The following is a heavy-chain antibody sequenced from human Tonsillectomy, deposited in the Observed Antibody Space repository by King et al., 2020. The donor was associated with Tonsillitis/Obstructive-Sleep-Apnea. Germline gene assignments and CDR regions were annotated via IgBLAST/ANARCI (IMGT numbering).Heavy chain of an antibody. CDR1: GYSFTSYW. D-gene: IGHD3-10*01. Sequence: QLVQSGAEVKKPGESLRISCKGSGYSFTSYWISWVRQMPGKGLEWMGRIDLSDSYTNYSPSFQAHATISADKSISTAYLQWSSLKASDTAMYYCARHTITMVAWFDPWGQGTLVTVSS. J-gene: IGHJ5*02. CDR2: IDLSDSYT. V-gene: IGHV5-10-1*01. CDR3: ARHTITMVAWFDP.